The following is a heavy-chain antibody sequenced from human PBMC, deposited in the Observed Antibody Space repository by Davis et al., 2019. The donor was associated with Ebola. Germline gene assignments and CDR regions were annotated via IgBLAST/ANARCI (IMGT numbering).Heavy chain of an antibody. V-gene: IGHV4-59*01. CDR3: ARGGPTPLLIVVVTPFDY. Sequence: SETLSLTCTVSGDSISSYYWSWIRQPPGKGLEWIGYIYYTGSTNNNPSLKSRVTISIDTSKNQFSLKLHSVTAADTALYYCARGGPTPLLIVVVTPFDYWGQGTLVTVSS. D-gene: IGHD3-22*01. J-gene: IGHJ4*02. CDR1: GDSISSYY. CDR2: IYYTGST.